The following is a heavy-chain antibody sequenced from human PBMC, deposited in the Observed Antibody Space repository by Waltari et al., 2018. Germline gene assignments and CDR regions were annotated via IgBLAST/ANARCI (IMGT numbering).Heavy chain of an antibody. CDR3: ATLGLSLGGY. CDR2: INHSGST. Sequence: QVQLQQWGAGLLKPSETLSLTCAVYGGSFSGYYWSWIRQPPGKGLEWIGEINHSGSTNYTPSLKSRVTISVDTSKNQFSLKLSSVTAADTAVYYCATLGLSLGGYWGQGTLVTVSS. J-gene: IGHJ4*02. D-gene: IGHD3-16*01. V-gene: IGHV4-34*01. CDR1: GGSFSGYY.